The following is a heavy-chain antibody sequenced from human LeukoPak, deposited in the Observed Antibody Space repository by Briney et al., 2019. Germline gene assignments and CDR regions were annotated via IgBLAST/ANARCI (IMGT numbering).Heavy chain of an antibody. Sequence: GRSLRLSCAASGFTFSSYGMHWVRQAPGKGLEWVAVISYDGSNKYYADSVKGRFTISRDNSKNTLYLQMNSLRAEDTAVYYCARGTGYSYDYGDYWGQGTLVTVSP. CDR2: ISYDGSNK. CDR3: ARGTGYSYDYGDY. CDR1: GFTFSSYG. V-gene: IGHV3-30*03. D-gene: IGHD5-18*01. J-gene: IGHJ4*02.